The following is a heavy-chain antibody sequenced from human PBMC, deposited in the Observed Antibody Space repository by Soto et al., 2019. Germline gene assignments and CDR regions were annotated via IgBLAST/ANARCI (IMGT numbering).Heavy chain of an antibody. V-gene: IGHV6-1*01. CDR1: DDSVSSNSAA. D-gene: IGHD7-27*01. CDR2: TYYMAKXXX. J-gene: IGHJ3*02. CDR3: ARKLGGAFDI. Sequence: PSQTLSLTCAISDDSVSSNSAAWNWIRQSPSRGLEWLGMTYYMAKXXXDYAVSVXXRITVNPDTSXNQFSXQVNSVTHDXTAVYYCARKLGGAFDIWRQGTMVTVS.